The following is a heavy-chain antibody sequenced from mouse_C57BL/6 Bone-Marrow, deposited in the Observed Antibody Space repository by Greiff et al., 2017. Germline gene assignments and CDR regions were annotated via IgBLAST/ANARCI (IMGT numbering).Heavy chain of an antibody. D-gene: IGHD5-1*01. Sequence: EVQVVASGGDLVKPGGSLKLSCAASGFTFCSYGMSWVRQTPDKRLEWVATISSGGSYTYYPDSVKGRFTISRDNAKNTLYLQMSSLRSEDTAMYYCAIYEYHGGFAYWVQGTLGTVSA. CDR3: AIYEYHGGFAY. J-gene: IGHJ3*01. CDR2: ISSGGSYT. CDR1: GFTFCSYG. V-gene: IGHV5-6*01.